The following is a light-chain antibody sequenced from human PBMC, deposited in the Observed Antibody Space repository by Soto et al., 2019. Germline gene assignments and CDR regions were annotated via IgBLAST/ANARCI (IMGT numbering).Light chain of an antibody. CDR2: EVN. V-gene: IGLV2-14*01. J-gene: IGLJ3*02. CDR1: SSDFGGYNY. CDR3: SSYTSINTWV. Sequence: QSALTQPASVSGSPGQSITISCTGTSSDFGGYNYVSWYQHHPDKAPKLMIYEVNNRPSGVSNRFSGSKSGNTASLTISGLQAEDEADYYCSSYTSINTWVFGGVTKVTVL.